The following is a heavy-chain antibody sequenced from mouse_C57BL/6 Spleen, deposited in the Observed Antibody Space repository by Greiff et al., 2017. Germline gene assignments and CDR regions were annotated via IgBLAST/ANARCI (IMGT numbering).Heavy chain of an antibody. CDR2: IDPANGNT. CDR3: VRGFYDWFAY. CDR1: GFNIKNTY. J-gene: IGHJ3*01. Sequence: EVKLMESVAELVRPGASVKLSCTASGFNIKNTYMHWVKQRPEQGLEWIGRIDPANGNTKYDPKFQGKATITADTSSNTAYLQIRSLTSEDTSIYYCVRGFYDWFAYWGQGTLVTVSA. D-gene: IGHD2-12*01. V-gene: IGHV14-3*01.